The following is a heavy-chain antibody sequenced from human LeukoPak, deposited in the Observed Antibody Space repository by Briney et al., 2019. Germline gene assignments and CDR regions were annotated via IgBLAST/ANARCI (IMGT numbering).Heavy chain of an antibody. CDR1: GFTFSSYA. V-gene: IGHV3-23*01. CDR2: ISGSGGST. Sequence: GGPLRLSCAASGFTFSSYAMSWFRQAPGKGLEWVSAISGSGGSTYYADSVKGRFTISRDNSKNTLYLQMNSLRAEDTAVYYCAKDSNYDSSGYYYDYFDYWGQGTLVTVSS. D-gene: IGHD3-22*01. J-gene: IGHJ4*02. CDR3: AKDSNYDSSGYYYDYFDY.